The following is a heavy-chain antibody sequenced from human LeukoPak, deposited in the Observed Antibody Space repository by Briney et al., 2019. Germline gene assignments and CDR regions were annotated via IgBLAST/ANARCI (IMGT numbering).Heavy chain of an antibody. D-gene: IGHD2-2*01. CDR2: INHSGST. Sequence: SETLSLTCAVYGGSFSGYYWSWIRQPPGKGLEWIGEINHSGSTNYNPFLKSRVIISVDTSKTQFSLKLSPVTAADAAVYCCARYVVPAAKAPQYAFDIWGQGTMVTVSS. CDR1: GGSFSGYY. V-gene: IGHV4-34*01. J-gene: IGHJ3*02. CDR3: ARYVVPAAKAPQYAFDI.